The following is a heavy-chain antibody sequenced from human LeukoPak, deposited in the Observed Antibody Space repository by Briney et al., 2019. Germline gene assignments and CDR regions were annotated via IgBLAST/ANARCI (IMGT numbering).Heavy chain of an antibody. CDR3: ARESASVLDS. Sequence: SETLSLTCTVSGGSIINYYWSWIRQPPGKGLEWIGYIYYSGSTNYNPSLKSRVTISVDTSKNQFSLKLSSVTAADTAVYYCARESASVLDSWGQGTLVTVSS. CDR2: IYYSGST. CDR1: GGSIINYY. D-gene: IGHD3-3*01. V-gene: IGHV4-59*12. J-gene: IGHJ4*02.